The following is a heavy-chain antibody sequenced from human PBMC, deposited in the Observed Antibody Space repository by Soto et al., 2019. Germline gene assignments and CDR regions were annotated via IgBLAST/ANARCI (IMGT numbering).Heavy chain of an antibody. CDR1: GFAFISYS. D-gene: IGHD1-26*01. CDR3: ASGGIVGATGDY. J-gene: IGHJ4*02. CDR2: ISSSSSYI. Sequence: WGSLRLSCAASGFAFISYSINFCRQSPCKWLEWVSSISSSSSYIYYADSVKGRFTISRDNAKNSLYLQMNSLRAEDTAVYYCASGGIVGATGDYWGQGTLVTVSS. V-gene: IGHV3-21*01.